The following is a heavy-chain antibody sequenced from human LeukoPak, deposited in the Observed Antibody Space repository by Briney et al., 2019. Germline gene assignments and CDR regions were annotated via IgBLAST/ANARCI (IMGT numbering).Heavy chain of an antibody. V-gene: IGHV3-15*01. D-gene: IGHD6-6*01. CDR1: GFTFSNAW. Sequence: PGGSLRLSCAASGFTFSNAWMSWVRQAPGKGLEWVGRINRKTDGGTTDYAAPVKGRFTISRDDSKNTLYLQMNSLKTEDTAMYYCTTDRSSIAARGWFDPWGQGTLVSLSS. J-gene: IGHJ5*02. CDR3: TTDRSSIAARGWFDP. CDR2: INRKTDGGTT.